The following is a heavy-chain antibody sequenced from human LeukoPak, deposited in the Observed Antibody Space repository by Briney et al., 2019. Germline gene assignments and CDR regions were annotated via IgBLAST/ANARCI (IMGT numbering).Heavy chain of an antibody. CDR3: ARNGAPVVTAITPYYYYMDV. Sequence: GGSLRLSCVASGFKFSSYTMNWVRQAPGKGLEWVANIKQDGSEKYYVDSVKGRFTISRDNAKSSLYLQMNSLRAEDTAVYYCARNGAPVVTAITPYYYYMDVRGKGTTVTVSS. J-gene: IGHJ6*03. CDR2: IKQDGSEK. D-gene: IGHD2-21*02. CDR1: GFKFSSYT. V-gene: IGHV3-7*01.